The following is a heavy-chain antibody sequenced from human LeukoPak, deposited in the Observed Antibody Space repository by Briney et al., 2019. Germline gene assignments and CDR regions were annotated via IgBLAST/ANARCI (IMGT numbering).Heavy chain of an antibody. Sequence: SETLSLTCTVSGGSISSYYWSWIRQPAGKGLEWIVRIYTSGSTNYNPSLKNRVTMSVDTSKNQFSLKLSSVTAADTVVYYCARGKKWELYFDYWGQGTLVTVSS. CDR3: ARGKKWELYFDY. CDR2: IYTSGST. V-gene: IGHV4-4*07. D-gene: IGHD1-26*01. CDR1: GGSISSYY. J-gene: IGHJ4*02.